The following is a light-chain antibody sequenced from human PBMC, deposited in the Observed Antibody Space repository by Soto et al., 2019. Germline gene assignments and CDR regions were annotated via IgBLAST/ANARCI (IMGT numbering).Light chain of an antibody. J-gene: IGLJ1*01. V-gene: IGLV2-8*01. CDR1: SSDVGAYNF. CDR3: NSYTSSSTLYV. Sequence: QSALTQLPSASGSPGQSVTISCTGTSSDVGAYNFVSWYQQYPGKAPRLLIYELTKRPSGVPDRFSGSRSGNTASLTVSGLQTEDEADYYCNSYTSSSTLYVFGTGTKVTVL. CDR2: ELT.